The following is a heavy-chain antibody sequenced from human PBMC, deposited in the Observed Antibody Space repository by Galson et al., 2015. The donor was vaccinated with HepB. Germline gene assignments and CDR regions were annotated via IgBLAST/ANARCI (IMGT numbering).Heavy chain of an antibody. Sequence: LRLSCAASGFTFSKYGMHWVRQAPGKGLEWVSFISYDGSKKFYADSVKGRFTISRDNSKNTLYMQMNSLRAEDTAVYYCAKDAQGYCRGGSCFPFDYWGQGTRVTVSS. CDR1: GFTFSKYG. V-gene: IGHV3-30*18. CDR2: ISYDGSKK. CDR3: AKDAQGYCRGGSCFPFDY. D-gene: IGHD2-15*01. J-gene: IGHJ4*02.